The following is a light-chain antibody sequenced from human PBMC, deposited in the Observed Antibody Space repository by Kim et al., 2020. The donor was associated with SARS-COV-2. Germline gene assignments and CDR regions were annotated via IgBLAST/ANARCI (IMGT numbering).Light chain of an antibody. V-gene: IGKV3-20*01. CDR1: QSVSSSY. CDR2: GAS. Sequence: PGERAPLSCRASQSVSSSYLAWYQQKPGQAPRLLIYGASSRATGIPDRFSGSGSGTDFTLTISRLEPEDFAVYYCQQYGSSPYTFGQGTKLEIK. J-gene: IGKJ2*01. CDR3: QQYGSSPYT.